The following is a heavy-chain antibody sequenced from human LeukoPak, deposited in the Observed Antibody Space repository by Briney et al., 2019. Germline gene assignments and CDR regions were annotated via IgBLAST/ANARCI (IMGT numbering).Heavy chain of an antibody. CDR1: GGSINSYY. Sequence: SETLSLTCTVSGGSINSYYWNWIRQPPGKGLEWIGYIYYSGSTNYNPSLKSRVTISVDTSKNQFSLKLSSVTAADTAVYYCARGTGYSYGFDYWGQGTLVTVSS. D-gene: IGHD5-18*01. CDR2: IYYSGST. J-gene: IGHJ4*02. CDR3: ARGTGYSYGFDY. V-gene: IGHV4-59*12.